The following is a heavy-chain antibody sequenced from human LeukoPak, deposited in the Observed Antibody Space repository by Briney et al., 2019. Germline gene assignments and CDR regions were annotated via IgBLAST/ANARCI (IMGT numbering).Heavy chain of an antibody. CDR3: AKVRWDNSNWYYLDN. J-gene: IGHJ4*02. Sequence: GSLRLSCAASGFTFSSYAMHWVRQAPGKGLEWVAVISYDGSNKYYADSVKGRFTISRDNSKNTLYLQMNSLRAEDTAVYYCAKVRWDNSNWYYLDNWGQGTLVTVSS. CDR2: ISYDGSNK. CDR1: GFTFSSYA. V-gene: IGHV3-30*04. D-gene: IGHD4-11*01.